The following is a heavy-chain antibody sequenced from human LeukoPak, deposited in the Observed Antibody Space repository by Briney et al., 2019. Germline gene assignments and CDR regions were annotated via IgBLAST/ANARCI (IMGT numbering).Heavy chain of an antibody. D-gene: IGHD4/OR15-4a*01. CDR3: AKVSLNMVNDAFDI. Sequence: GGSLRLSCAASGFTFSTYGMHWVRQAPGTGLEWVAFIRSDGSIKYYADSVKGRFTISRDNSRNTLYLQMNSLRVEDTAMYYCAKVSLNMVNDAFDIWGQGTMVSVSS. J-gene: IGHJ3*02. CDR1: GFTFSTYG. CDR2: IRSDGSIK. V-gene: IGHV3-30*02.